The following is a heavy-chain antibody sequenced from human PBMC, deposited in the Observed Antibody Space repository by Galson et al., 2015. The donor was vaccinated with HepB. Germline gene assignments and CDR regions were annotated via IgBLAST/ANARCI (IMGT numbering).Heavy chain of an antibody. V-gene: IGHV3-21*01. J-gene: IGHJ4*02. CDR3: ARALMATDEIFDY. D-gene: IGHD5-24*01. Sequence: SLRLSCAASGFTFSDYTMNWVRQAPGKGLEWVSSISGSSSFKSYADSLEGRFTISRDNAKNSLLLHMNSLRADDTAVYYCARALMATDEIFDYWGQGTLVTVSS. CDR1: GFTFSDYT. CDR2: ISGSSSFK.